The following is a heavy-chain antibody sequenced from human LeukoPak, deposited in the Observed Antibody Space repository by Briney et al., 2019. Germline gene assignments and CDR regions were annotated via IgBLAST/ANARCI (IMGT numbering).Heavy chain of an antibody. V-gene: IGHV4-61*02. CDR1: GASISSDTYF. Sequence: PSQTLSLTCTVSGASISSDTYFWSWLRQPAGTGLEWIGRISSTGRTDYNPSLTSRVTISVDTSKNQLSMKLSSVTAADTAVYYCAKGAGPPWFDPWGQGTLVTVSS. CDR3: AKGAGPPWFDP. J-gene: IGHJ5*02. CDR2: ISSTGRT. D-gene: IGHD6-19*01.